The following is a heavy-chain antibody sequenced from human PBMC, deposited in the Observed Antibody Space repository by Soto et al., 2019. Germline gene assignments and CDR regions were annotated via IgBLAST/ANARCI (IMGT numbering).Heavy chain of an antibody. V-gene: IGHV3-23*01. CDR2: IGGRGGNT. D-gene: IGHD4-17*01. J-gene: IGHJ4*02. CDR1: RFIFDNYA. CDR3: AKPSAYGDFAGSFDS. Sequence: GGSLRLSCVASRFIFDNYAMNWVRQAPGRGLEWVSNIGGRGGNTFYADSMRGRFTISRDNSKNTLYLQMNNLRVEDTATYYCAKPSAYGDFAGSFDSWGQGTLVTVSS.